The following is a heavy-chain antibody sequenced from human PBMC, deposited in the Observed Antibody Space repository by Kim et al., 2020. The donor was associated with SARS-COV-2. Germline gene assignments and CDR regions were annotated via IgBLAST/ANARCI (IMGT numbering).Heavy chain of an antibody. Sequence: YYADSVKGRVTISRDNSKNTLNLQMNSLRAEDTAVYYCAKGQSGYNYGMDVWGHGTTVTVSS. J-gene: IGHJ6*02. D-gene: IGHD3-3*01. CDR3: AKGQSGYNYGMDV. V-gene: IGHV3-23*01.